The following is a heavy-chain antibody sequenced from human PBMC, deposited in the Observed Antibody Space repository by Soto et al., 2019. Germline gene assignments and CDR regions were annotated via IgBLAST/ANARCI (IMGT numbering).Heavy chain of an antibody. CDR3: AAYQEVNYDYVWGSYRYNWFDP. D-gene: IGHD3-16*02. CDR2: IYYSGST. V-gene: IGHV4-59*01. J-gene: IGHJ5*02. Sequence: SETLSLTCTVSGGSISSYYWSWIRQPPGKGLEWIGYIYYSGSTNYNPSLKSRVTISVDTSKNQFSLKLSSVTAADTAVYYCAAYQEVNYDYVWGSYRYNWFDPWGQGTLVTVSS. CDR1: GGSISSYY.